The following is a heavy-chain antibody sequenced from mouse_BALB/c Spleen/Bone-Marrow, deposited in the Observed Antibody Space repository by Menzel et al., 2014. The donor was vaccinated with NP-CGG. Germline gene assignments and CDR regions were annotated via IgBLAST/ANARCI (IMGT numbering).Heavy chain of an antibody. CDR3: AITTVVNAMDY. CDR2: IHYSGTT. CDR1: GYSITSGYT. Sequence: EVKVEESGPDLVKPSQSLSLTCTVTGYSITSGYTWHWIRQFPGNTLEWMGYIHYSGTTNYNPSLKSRISITRDTSKNQFFLQLNSVTTEDTATYYCAITTVVNAMDYWGQGTSVTVSS. D-gene: IGHD1-1*01. J-gene: IGHJ4*01. V-gene: IGHV3-1*02.